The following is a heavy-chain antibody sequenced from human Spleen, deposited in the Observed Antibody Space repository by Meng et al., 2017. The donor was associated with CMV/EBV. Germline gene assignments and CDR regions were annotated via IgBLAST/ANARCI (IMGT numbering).Heavy chain of an antibody. V-gene: IGHV4-4*02. Sequence: SETLSLTCAVSGGSFSSSSWWSWVRQPPGKGLEWIGEIYHSGSTNYIPSLKSRVTISLDKSKNQFSLRLSSVTAADPAVYYCARGVVPAAMFFDYWGQGTLVTVSS. CDR1: GGSFSSSSW. CDR3: ARGVVPAAMFFDY. J-gene: IGHJ4*02. D-gene: IGHD2-2*01. CDR2: IYHSGST.